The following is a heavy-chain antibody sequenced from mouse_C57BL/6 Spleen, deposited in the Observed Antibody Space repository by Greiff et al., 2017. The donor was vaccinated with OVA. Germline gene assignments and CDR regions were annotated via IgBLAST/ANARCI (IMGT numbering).Heavy chain of an antibody. D-gene: IGHD2-1*01. Sequence: EVKLLESEGGLVQPGSSMKLSCTASGFTFSDYYLAWVRQVPEKGLEWVANITCDGSSTYYPDSLKSRFIISRGNAKNILYLQMSRLKSEDTATYYCAREDGNYPFAYWGQGTLVTVSA. CDR1: GFTFSDYY. CDR3: AREDGNYPFAY. V-gene: IGHV5-16*01. CDR2: ITCDGSST. J-gene: IGHJ3*01.